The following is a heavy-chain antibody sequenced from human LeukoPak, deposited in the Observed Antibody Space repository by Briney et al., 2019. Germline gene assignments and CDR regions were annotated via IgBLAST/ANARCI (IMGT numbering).Heavy chain of an antibody. CDR2: INPSSGGT. CDR1: GYTFTGYY. V-gene: IGHV1-2*02. Sequence: GASVKVSCKASGYTFTGYYMHWVRQAPGQGREWMGWINPSSGGTNYAQKFQGRVTMTRDTSISTAYMELSRLRSDDTAVYYCARGGIAVDFDYWGQGTLVTVSS. CDR3: ARGGIAVDFDY. J-gene: IGHJ4*02. D-gene: IGHD6-19*01.